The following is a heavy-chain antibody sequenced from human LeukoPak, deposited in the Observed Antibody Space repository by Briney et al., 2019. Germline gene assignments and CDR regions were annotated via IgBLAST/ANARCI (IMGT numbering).Heavy chain of an antibody. J-gene: IGHJ4*02. Sequence: PGGSLRLSCAASGFTFSSYAMSWVRQAPGKGLEWVSAISGSGGSTYYADSVKGRFTISRDNSKNTLYLQMNSLRAEDTAVYYCAGHERPLGGSYPGYYFDYWGQGTLVTVSS. V-gene: IGHV3-23*01. CDR3: AGHERPLGGSYPGYYFDY. CDR2: ISGSGGST. D-gene: IGHD1-26*01. CDR1: GFTFSSYA.